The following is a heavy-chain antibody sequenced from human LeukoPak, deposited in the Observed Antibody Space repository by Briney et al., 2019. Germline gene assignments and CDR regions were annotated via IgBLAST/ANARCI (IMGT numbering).Heavy chain of an antibody. CDR1: GYTFTSYG. D-gene: IGHD6-19*01. Sequence: ASVKVSCKASGYTFTSYGISWVRQAPGQGLEWMGWISAYNGDTNYAQKLQGRVTMTTDTSTSTAYMELRSLRSDDTAVYYCARGVLVYRASGWYGYWGQGTLVTVSS. J-gene: IGHJ4*02. CDR2: ISAYNGDT. CDR3: ARGVLVYRASGWYGY. V-gene: IGHV1-18*01.